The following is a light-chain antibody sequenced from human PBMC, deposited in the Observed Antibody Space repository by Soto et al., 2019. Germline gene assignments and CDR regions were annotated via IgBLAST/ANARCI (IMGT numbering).Light chain of an antibody. Sequence: QLVLTQSSSASASLGSSVKFTCTLSSGHSSYIIAWHQQQPGKAPRYLMKLEGSGSYNKGSGVPDRFSGSSSGADRYLTISNLPFEDEADYYCETWDSNSWVFGGGTKLTVL. V-gene: IGLV4-60*02. CDR2: LEGSGSY. CDR3: ETWDSNSWV. CDR1: SGHSSYI. J-gene: IGLJ3*02.